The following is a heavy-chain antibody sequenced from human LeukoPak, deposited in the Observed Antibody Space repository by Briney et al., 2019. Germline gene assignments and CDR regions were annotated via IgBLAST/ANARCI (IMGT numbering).Heavy chain of an antibody. Sequence: GGSLRLSCAASGFTFSSYGMHWVRQAPGKGLEWVAFIRYDGSNKYYADSVKGRFTISRDNSKNTLYLQMNSLRAEDTAVYYCAKMGVGYNRRADYWGQGTLVTVSS. CDR1: GFTFSSYG. D-gene: IGHD5-24*01. CDR2: IRYDGSNK. V-gene: IGHV3-30*02. J-gene: IGHJ4*02. CDR3: AKMGVGYNRRADY.